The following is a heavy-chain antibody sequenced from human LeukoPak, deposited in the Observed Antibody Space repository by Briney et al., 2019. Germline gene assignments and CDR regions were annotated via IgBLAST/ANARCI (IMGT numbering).Heavy chain of an antibody. CDR3: AKYRMVTTPYFDY. J-gene: IGHJ4*02. D-gene: IGHD4-11*01. CDR2: ISGNGGGT. Sequence: GGSLRLSCAASGLTFSSYAMSWVRQAPGKGLEWVSGISGNGGGTYYADSVKGRFTISRDNSKNTLYLQMNSLRAEDTAVYYCAKYRMVTTPYFDYWGQGTLVTVSS. CDR1: GLTFSSYA. V-gene: IGHV3-23*01.